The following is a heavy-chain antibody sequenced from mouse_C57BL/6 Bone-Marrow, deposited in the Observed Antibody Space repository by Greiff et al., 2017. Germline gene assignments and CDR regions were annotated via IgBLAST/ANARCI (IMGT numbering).Heavy chain of an antibody. V-gene: IGHV1-15*01. D-gene: IGHD1-1*01. CDR1: GYTFTDYE. J-gene: IGHJ3*01. CDR2: IDPETGGT. Sequence: QVQLKQSGAELVRPGASVTLSCKASGYTFTDYEMHWVKQTPVHGLEWIGAIDPETGGTAYNQKFKGKAILTADKSSSPAYMELRSLTSEDSAVXYGTSWCYSGSSYFADWGQGTLVTVAA. CDR3: TSWCYSGSSYFAD.